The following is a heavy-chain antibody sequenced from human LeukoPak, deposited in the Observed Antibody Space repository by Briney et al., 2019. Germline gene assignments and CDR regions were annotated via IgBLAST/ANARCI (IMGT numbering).Heavy chain of an antibody. J-gene: IGHJ4*02. D-gene: IGHD3-10*01. V-gene: IGHV3-21*01. CDR3: AREVYYGSGRRFDL. CDR2: ISSSSSYI. Sequence: PGGSLRLSCAASGFTFSSYSMNWVRQAPGKGLEWVSSISSSSSYIYYADSVKGRLTISRDNAKNSLYLQMSSLRAEDTGFYYCAREVYYGSGRRFDLWGQGTLVTVSS. CDR1: GFTFSSYS.